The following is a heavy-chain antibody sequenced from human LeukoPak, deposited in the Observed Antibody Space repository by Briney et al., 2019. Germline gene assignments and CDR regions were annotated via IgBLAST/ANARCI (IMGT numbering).Heavy chain of an antibody. CDR1: GYTLTELS. D-gene: IGHD2-15*01. V-gene: IGHV1-24*01. CDR3: ATKGVGYCSGGSCYSYHYYYYYMDV. CDR2: FDPEDGET. J-gene: IGHJ6*03. Sequence: ASVKVSCQVSGYTLTELSMHWVRQAPGKGLEWMGGFDPEDGETIYAQKFQGRVTMTEDTSTDTAYMELSSLRSEDTAVYYCATKGVGYCSGGSCYSYHYYYYYMDVWGKGTTVTVSS.